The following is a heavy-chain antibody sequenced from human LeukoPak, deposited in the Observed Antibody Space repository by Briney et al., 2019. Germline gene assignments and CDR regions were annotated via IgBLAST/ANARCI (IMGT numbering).Heavy chain of an antibody. V-gene: IGHV1-18*04. Sequence: ASVKVSCKSSGYTFTSYGISWVRQAPGQGLEWMGWISAYNGNTNYAQNLQDRVFMNTDTSTTTAYMELRSLRSDDTAVYYCARYPLSYSGNWHYYFDYWGQGTLVTVSS. CDR3: ARYPLSYSGNWHYYFDY. D-gene: IGHD6-13*01. CDR1: GYTFTSYG. J-gene: IGHJ4*02. CDR2: ISAYNGNT.